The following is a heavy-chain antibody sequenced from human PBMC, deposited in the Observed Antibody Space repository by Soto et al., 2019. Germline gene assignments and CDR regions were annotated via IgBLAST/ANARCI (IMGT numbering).Heavy chain of an antibody. CDR1: GGSFSGYY. Sequence: SETLSLTCAVYGGSFSGYYWSWIRQPPGKGLEWIGEINHSGSTNYNPSLKSRVTISVDTSKNQFSLKLSSVTAADTAVYYCARVWSGSTSCFDYWGQGTLVTVSS. D-gene: IGHD2-2*01. CDR2: INHSGST. J-gene: IGHJ4*02. CDR3: ARVWSGSTSCFDY. V-gene: IGHV4-34*01.